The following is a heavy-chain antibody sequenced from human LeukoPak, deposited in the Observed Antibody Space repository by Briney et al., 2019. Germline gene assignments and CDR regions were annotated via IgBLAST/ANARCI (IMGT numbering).Heavy chain of an antibody. CDR2: FDPEDGET. CDR3: ATGQYIPGPFDY. V-gene: IGHV1-24*01. Sequence: GASVKVSCKVSGYPLTELSMQWVRQAPGKGLEWMGGFDPEDGETIYAQKFQGRVTMTEDTSTDTAYMELSSLRSEDAAVYYCATGQYIPGPFDYWGQGTLVTVSS. D-gene: IGHD5-18*01. J-gene: IGHJ4*02. CDR1: GYPLTELS.